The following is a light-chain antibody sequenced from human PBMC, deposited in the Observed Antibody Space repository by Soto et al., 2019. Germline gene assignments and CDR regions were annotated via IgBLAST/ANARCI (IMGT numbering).Light chain of an antibody. Sequence: EIAITQPPATRSVPPGKRATLSSRASQRVSSNLARYHQKPGQAPRPLTYGASTRATGIPARFSGSRSGTEFTLTISSLQSEDFAVYYCQQYSNWPPYTFGQGTKLEIK. CDR2: GAS. CDR1: QRVSSN. J-gene: IGKJ2*01. CDR3: QQYSNWPPYT. V-gene: IGKV3-15*01.